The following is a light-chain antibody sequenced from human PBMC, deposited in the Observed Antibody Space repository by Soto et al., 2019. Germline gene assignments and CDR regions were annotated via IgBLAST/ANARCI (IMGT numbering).Light chain of an antibody. V-gene: IGKV3-15*01. J-gene: IGKJ2*01. CDR3: QQYNNWPHT. CDR1: QSISSN. CDR2: GAS. Sequence: VLTQSPGTLSLSPGERGTLSCRASQSISSNFVAWYQQKPGQAPRLLMYGASTRATGIPARFSGSGSGTEFTLTISSLQSEDFAVYYCQQYNNWPHTFGQGTKVDIK.